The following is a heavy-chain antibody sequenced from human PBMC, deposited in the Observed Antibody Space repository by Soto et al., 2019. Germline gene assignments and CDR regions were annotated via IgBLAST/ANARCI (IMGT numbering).Heavy chain of an antibody. CDR1: GGSISSGNYY. CDR3: ARRYGGSFDY. V-gene: IGHV4-30-4*02. CDR2: ISYSGST. J-gene: IGHJ4*02. Sequence: PSETLSLTCAVSGGSISSGNYYWSWIRQPPGKGLEWIGFISYSGSTYYSTSLKSRVTISVDTSKNQFSLKLSSVTAADTAVYYCARRYGGSFDYWGQGTLVTVSS. D-gene: IGHD4-17*01.